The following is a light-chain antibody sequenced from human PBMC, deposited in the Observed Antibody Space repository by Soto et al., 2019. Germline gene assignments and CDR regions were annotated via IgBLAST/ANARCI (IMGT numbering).Light chain of an antibody. CDR3: LQANYFPVT. J-gene: IGKJ4*01. CDR1: QGIGSW. V-gene: IGKV1-12*01. Sequence: DLQMTQSPSFVSASIGDRVTITCRASQGIGSWLAWYQQMPGRAPRLPISPASPFQSGVSSRFRGTGSGTDFTLTITSLQPEDFATYFCLQANYFPVTFGEGTKVEMK. CDR2: PAS.